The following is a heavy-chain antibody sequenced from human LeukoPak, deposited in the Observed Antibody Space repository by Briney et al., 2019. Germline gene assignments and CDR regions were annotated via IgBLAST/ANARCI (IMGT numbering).Heavy chain of an antibody. V-gene: IGHV4-59*08. Sequence: SETLSLTRTVSGGSISSYYWSWIRQPPGKGREWIGYIYYSGSTNYNPSLKSRVTISVDTSKNQFSLKLSSVTAADTAVYYCAGHYDILTGYAFDIWGQGTMVTVSS. CDR2: IYYSGST. D-gene: IGHD3-9*01. CDR1: GGSISSYY. CDR3: AGHYDILTGYAFDI. J-gene: IGHJ3*02.